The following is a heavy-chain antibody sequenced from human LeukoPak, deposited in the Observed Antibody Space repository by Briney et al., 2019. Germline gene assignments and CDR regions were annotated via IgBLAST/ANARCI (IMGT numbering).Heavy chain of an antibody. D-gene: IGHD6-13*01. CDR1: GFTFSSYA. J-gene: IGHJ5*02. Sequence: PGGSLRLSCAASGFTFSSYAMSWVRQAPGKGLEWISTISSSGGNTYYTNSVKGRFIISRDNSKNTLYLQINSLKAEDTAVYSGARDPNYGSTWYVNWFDPWGQGTLVTVSS. CDR2: ISSSGGNT. V-gene: IGHV3-23*01. CDR3: ARDPNYGSTWYVNWFDP.